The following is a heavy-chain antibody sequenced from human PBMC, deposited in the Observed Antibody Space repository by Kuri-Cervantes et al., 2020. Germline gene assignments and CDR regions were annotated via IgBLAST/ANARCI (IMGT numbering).Heavy chain of an antibody. CDR2: SNAGNGNT. V-gene: IGHV1-3*02. Sequence: ASVKVSCKASGYTFTSYAMHWVRQAPGQRLEWMGWSNAGNGNTKYSQEFQGRVTITRDTSASTAYMELSSLRSEDTAVYYCARVSIGAIAGRIKYYYYGMDVWGQGTTVTVSS. J-gene: IGHJ6*02. CDR3: ARVSIGAIAGRIKYYYYGMDV. D-gene: IGHD6-13*01. CDR1: GYTFTSYA.